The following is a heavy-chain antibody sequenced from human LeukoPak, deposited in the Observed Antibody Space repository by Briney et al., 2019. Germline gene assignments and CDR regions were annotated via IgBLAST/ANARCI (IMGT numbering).Heavy chain of an antibody. V-gene: IGHV3-7*04. CDR3: ARKVTTVVTPDYYYYYGMDV. CDR2: IKHDGSEK. CDR1: GFTFSSYW. J-gene: IGHJ6*02. Sequence: SGGSLRLSCAASGFTFSSYWMSWVRQAPGKGLEWVANIKHDGSEKYYVDSVKGRFTISRDNAENSLYLQMNSLRAEDTAVYYCARKVTTVVTPDYYYYYGMDVWGQGTTVTVSS. D-gene: IGHD4-23*01.